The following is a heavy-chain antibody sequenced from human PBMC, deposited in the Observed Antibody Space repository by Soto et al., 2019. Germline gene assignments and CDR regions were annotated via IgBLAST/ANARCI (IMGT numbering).Heavy chain of an antibody. CDR2: INYSGST. V-gene: IGHV4-34*01. Sequence: SETLSLTCAVYGGSFNAYYWNWIRQPPGKGLEWIGEINYSGSTNYNPSLKSRVTISVDTSKNQFSLNLSSVTAADTAVYYCARGRRQQLVRAAYDWFDPWGQGTLVTVSS. CDR1: GGSFNAYY. J-gene: IGHJ5*02. CDR3: ARGRRQQLVRAAYDWFDP. D-gene: IGHD6-13*01.